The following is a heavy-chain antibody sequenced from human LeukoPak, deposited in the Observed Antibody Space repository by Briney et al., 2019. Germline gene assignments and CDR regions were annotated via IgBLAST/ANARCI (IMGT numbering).Heavy chain of an antibody. Sequence: GGSLRLSCAASGFTFSSYWMHWVRQAPGKGLEWVAVISYDGSNKYYADSVKGRFTISRDNSKNTLYLQMNSLRAEDTAVYYCANAEDSSSLAGFDYWGQGTLVTVSS. CDR2: ISYDGSNK. V-gene: IGHV3-30*18. CDR1: GFTFSSYW. D-gene: IGHD6-6*01. J-gene: IGHJ4*02. CDR3: ANAEDSSSLAGFDY.